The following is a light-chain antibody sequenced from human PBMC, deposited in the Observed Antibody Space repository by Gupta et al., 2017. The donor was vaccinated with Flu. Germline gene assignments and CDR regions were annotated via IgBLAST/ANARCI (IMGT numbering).Light chain of an antibody. V-gene: IGLV1-44*01. CDR1: SSNIGSNT. Sequence: QSALPQPPSASGTPGQRVTISCSGSSSNIGSNTVTWYQQLPGAAPKLLIYSNNRRPSGVPERFSGSKSGTSASLAISGLQAEDEADYYCAAWDDSMNGPVFGTGTKVTVL. CDR3: AAWDDSMNGPV. CDR2: SNN. J-gene: IGLJ1*01.